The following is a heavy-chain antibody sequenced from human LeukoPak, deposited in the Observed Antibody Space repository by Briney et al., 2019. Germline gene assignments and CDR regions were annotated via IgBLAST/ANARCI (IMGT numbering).Heavy chain of an antibody. J-gene: IGHJ4*02. D-gene: IGHD6-19*01. V-gene: IGHV3-21*05. CDR2: ISSSSSHT. Sequence: PGGSLRLSCAASGFTFSTHAMTWVRQAPGKGLEWVSYISSSSSHTNYADSVKGRFTISRDNAKNSLYLQMNSLRAEDTAVYYCARTNLGSGWRFDYWGQGTLVTVSS. CDR1: GFTFSTHA. CDR3: ARTNLGSGWRFDY.